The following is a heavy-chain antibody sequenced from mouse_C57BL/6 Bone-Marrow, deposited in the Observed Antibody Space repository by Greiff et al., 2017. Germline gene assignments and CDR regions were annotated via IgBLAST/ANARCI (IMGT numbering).Heavy chain of an antibody. Sequence: DVQLQESGPGLAKPSQTLSLTCSVTGYSITSDYWNWIRKFPGNKLEYMGYISYSGSTYYNPSLKSRISITRDTSKNQYYLQLNSVTTEDTATYYCARSGGYYGSSYYWYFDVWGTGTTVTVSS. J-gene: IGHJ1*03. CDR2: ISYSGST. CDR1: GYSITSDY. D-gene: IGHD1-1*01. CDR3: ARSGGYYGSSYYWYFDV. V-gene: IGHV3-8*01.